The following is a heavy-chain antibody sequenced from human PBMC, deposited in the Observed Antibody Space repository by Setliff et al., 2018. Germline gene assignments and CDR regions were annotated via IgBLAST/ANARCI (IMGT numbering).Heavy chain of an antibody. V-gene: IGHV1-18*04. D-gene: IGHD3-22*01. CDR3: ARINFFVSSGYYYAPDS. CDR2: INNYNFNT. J-gene: IGHJ4*02. CDR1: GHTLTGYY. Sequence: ASVKVSCKASGHTLTGYYMHWVRQAPGQGLEWMGWINNYNFNTQYAQKFQGRVTVSTDTSTTTAYLELRFLRPDDTALYYCARINFFVSSGYYYAPDSWGQGTMVTVSS.